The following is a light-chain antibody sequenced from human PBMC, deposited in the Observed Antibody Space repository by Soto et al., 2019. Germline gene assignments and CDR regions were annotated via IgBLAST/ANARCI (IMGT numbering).Light chain of an antibody. CDR3: CSYAGSSTWV. J-gene: IGLJ1*01. Sequence: QSALTQPASVSGSPGQSITISCTGTSSDVGSYNLVSWYQQHPGKVPKIMIYEASKRPSGAPNRFSGFKSGNTASLTISGLQAEDESDYYCCSYAGSSTWVFGTGTKVTVL. CDR1: SSDVGSYNL. V-gene: IGLV2-23*01. CDR2: EAS.